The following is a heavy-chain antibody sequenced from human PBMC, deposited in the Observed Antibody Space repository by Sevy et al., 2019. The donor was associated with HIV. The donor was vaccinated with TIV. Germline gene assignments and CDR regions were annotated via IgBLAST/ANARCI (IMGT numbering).Heavy chain of an antibody. V-gene: IGHV3-48*02. CDR1: GFTLSSYT. CDR3: VRDERAIASHFDY. Sequence: GGSLRLSCEASGFTLSSYTMNWVRQSPEKGLEWVATFDRTDITHYADSVKGRFSISRDTAKNSPFLQMNSLRDDDTAMYFCVRDERAIASHFDYWGRGTLVTVSS. J-gene: IGHJ4*02. D-gene: IGHD2-21*01. CDR2: FDRTDIT.